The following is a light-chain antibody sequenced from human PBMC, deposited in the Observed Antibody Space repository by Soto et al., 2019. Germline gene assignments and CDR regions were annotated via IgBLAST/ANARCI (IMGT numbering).Light chain of an antibody. Sequence: IQLTQSASTLSVSIGDRVTITCRASQSISIWLAWYQQKPGKAPNLLIYKASSLESGVPSRFSGSGSGTEFTLSISSLQPDDFATYYCQQYNTFPWTFGQGTKVDIK. CDR1: QSISIW. CDR3: QQYNTFPWT. J-gene: IGKJ1*01. V-gene: IGKV1-5*03. CDR2: KAS.